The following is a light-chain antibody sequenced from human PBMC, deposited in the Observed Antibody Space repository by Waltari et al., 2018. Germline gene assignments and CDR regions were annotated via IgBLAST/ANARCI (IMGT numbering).Light chain of an antibody. Sequence: SSELTQPPSVPVSPGQTARNTCLGDAISHPSIHRYQQKPGQAPVLVIYKDTERAFGSPDRFSGSNSGTTVTLTISGVQAEDEADFYCQSTDRRGTSVVFGGGTRLTVL. CDR3: QSTDRRGTSVV. CDR1: AISHPS. J-gene: IGLJ2*01. V-gene: IGLV3-25*03. CDR2: KDT.